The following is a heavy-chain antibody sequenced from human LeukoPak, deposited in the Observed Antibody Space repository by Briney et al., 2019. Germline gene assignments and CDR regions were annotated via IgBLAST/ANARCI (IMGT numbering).Heavy chain of an antibody. J-gene: IGHJ5*02. Sequence: NASETLSLTCTVSGGSISSYYWSWIRQPPGKGLEWIGYIYYSGSTNYNPSLKSRVTISVDTSKNQFSLKLSSVTAADTAVYYCAREENYYDSSAPSGWFDPWGQGTLVTVSS. D-gene: IGHD3-22*01. V-gene: IGHV4-59*12. CDR2: IYYSGST. CDR3: AREENYYDSSAPSGWFDP. CDR1: GGSISSYY.